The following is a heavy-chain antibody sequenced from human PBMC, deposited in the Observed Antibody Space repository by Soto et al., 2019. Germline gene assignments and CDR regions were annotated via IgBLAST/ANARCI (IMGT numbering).Heavy chain of an antibody. CDR1: GYSFSSFW. D-gene: IGHD1-1*01. V-gene: IGHV5-51*01. Sequence: PGDSLKISSKGSGYSFSSFWIGWVRQMPGKGLELIGIIYPGDSDIRYSPSFEGQVTMSADRSSSTAYLQWSSLKASDTAMYYCAKHTTYRFYGMDVWGQGTTVTVSS. CDR3: AKHTTYRFYGMDV. J-gene: IGHJ6*02. CDR2: IYPGDSDI.